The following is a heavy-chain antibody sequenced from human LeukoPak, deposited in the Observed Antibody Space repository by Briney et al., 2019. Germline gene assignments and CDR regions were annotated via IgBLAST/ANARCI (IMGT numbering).Heavy chain of an antibody. CDR1: GYSFSNYG. J-gene: IGHJ4*02. D-gene: IGHD1-26*01. V-gene: IGHV5-51*01. CDR3: ARHVGVSYPYYFDY. Sequence: GESLKISCKASGYSFSNYGIGWVRQLPGKGLEWMGIIFPGDSDTRYSPSFQGQVTISADKSISTAYLQWSSLKASDTAMYYCARHVGVSYPYYFDYWGQGTLVTVSS. CDR2: IFPGDSDT.